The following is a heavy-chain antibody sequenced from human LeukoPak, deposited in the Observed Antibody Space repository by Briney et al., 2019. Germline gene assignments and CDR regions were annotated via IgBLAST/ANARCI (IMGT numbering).Heavy chain of an antibody. D-gene: IGHD2-2*01. CDR3: ARELVVVPAASQGRYYYGMDV. Sequence: ASVKVSCKASGYTFTGYYMHWVRQAPGQGLEWMGWINPNSGGTNYAQKFQGWVTMTRDTSISTAYMELSRLRSDDTAVYYCARELVVVPAASQGRYYYGMDVWGQGTTVSVSS. CDR2: INPNSGGT. V-gene: IGHV1-2*04. J-gene: IGHJ6*02. CDR1: GYTFTGYY.